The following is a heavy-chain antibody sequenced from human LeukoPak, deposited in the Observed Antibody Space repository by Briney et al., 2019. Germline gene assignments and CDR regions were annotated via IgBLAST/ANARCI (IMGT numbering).Heavy chain of an antibody. CDR1: GGSFSGYY. D-gene: IGHD3-10*01. J-gene: IGHJ6*03. V-gene: IGHV4-59*01. CDR3: ARAGITMVRGLSPQASYYYYYMDV. CDR2: IYYSGST. Sequence: PSETLSLTCAVDGGSFSGYYWSWIRQPPGKGLEWIGYIYYSGSTDYNPSLKSRVTISVDTSKNQFSLKLSSVTAADTAVYYCARAGITMVRGLSPQASYYYYYMDVWGKGTTVTISS.